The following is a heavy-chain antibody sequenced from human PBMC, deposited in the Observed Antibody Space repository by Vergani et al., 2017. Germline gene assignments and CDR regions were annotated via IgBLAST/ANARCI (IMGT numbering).Heavy chain of an antibody. Sequence: QVQLQESGPGLVKPSQTLSLTCTVSGGSISSGGYYWSWIRQHPGKGLEWIGYIYYSGSTYYNPSLKSRVTISVDTSKNQFSLKLSSVTAADTAVYYCARSNDYGSGSYQESHRYWYFDLWGRGTLVTVSS. V-gene: IGHV4-31*03. CDR2: IYYSGST. J-gene: IGHJ2*01. CDR3: ARSNDYGSGSYQESHRYWYFDL. CDR1: GGSISSGGYY. D-gene: IGHD3-10*01.